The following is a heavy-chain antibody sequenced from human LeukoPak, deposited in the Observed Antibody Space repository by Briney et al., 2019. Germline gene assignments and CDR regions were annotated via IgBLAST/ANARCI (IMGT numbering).Heavy chain of an antibody. CDR2: IDPSDSYS. J-gene: IGHJ4*02. CDR3: ARVPPYASGWYYFDY. CDR1: GYSFTSYW. Sequence: GESLRISCKGSGYSFTSYWISWVRQMPGKGLEWRGRIDPSDSYSSYSPSFRGHVTISADKSISTAYLQWSSLKASDTAMYYCARVPPYASGWYYFDYWGQGTLVTVSS. D-gene: IGHD6-19*01. V-gene: IGHV5-10-1*01.